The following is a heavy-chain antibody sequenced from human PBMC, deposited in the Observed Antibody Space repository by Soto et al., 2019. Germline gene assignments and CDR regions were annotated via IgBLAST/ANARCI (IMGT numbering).Heavy chain of an antibody. CDR1: GGSISSRNYY. J-gene: IGHJ3*02. V-gene: IGHV4-39*01. Sequence: QAQLQESGPGLVKPSETLSLTCTVSGGSISSRNYYWGWSRQPPGKGLEWIGSIYYSGDTYYNPSLQEPGTISVETFKNQFPLQPNPVSAAEPSPYYRSRLFRPFGKGFCIWGQGENVTVSS. D-gene: IGHD3-10*01. CDR2: IYYSGDT. CDR3: SRLFRPFGKGFCI.